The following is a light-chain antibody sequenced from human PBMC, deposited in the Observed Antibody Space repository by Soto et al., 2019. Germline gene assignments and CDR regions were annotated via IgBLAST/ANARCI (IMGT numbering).Light chain of an antibody. Sequence: ALTQPVWEASSSGQSMTLSSKKTSSDVGGYDYVSWYQHHPGKAPKLMIYDVSNRPSGVSNRFSGSKSGNTASLTISGLQAEDEANYYCSSYTSSSLYVFGTVTKVTVL. J-gene: IGLJ1*01. V-gene: IGLV2-14*03. CDR3: SSYTSSSLYV. CDR1: SSDVGGYDY. CDR2: DVS.